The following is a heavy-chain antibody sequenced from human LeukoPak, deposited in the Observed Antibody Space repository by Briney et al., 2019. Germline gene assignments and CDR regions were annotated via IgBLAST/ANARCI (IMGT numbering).Heavy chain of an antibody. CDR3: ATSIQYSNSIDY. V-gene: IGHV1-2*02. J-gene: IGHJ4*02. D-gene: IGHD2/OR15-2a*01. CDR1: GFTFTGYY. Sequence: ASVKVSCKASGFTFTGYYMHWVRQAPGQGLEWMGWINPNSGGTIYAQNFQGRVTMTRDTSISTAYMELSRLRSDDTAVYYCATSIQYSNSIDYWGQGTLVTVSS. CDR2: INPNSGGT.